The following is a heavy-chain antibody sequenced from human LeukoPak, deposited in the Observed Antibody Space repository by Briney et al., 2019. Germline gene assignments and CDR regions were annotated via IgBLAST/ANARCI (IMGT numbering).Heavy chain of an antibody. CDR2: TYYRSKWYN. CDR1: GDSVSSNSAA. Sequence: SQTLSLTCAISGDSVSSNSAAWNWIRQSPSRGLEWLGRTYYRSKWYNDYAVSVKSRITINPGTSKNQFSLQLNSVTPEDTAVYYCARERMDSSSWYGNSVGFDYWGQGTLVTVSS. CDR3: ARERMDSSSWYGNSVGFDY. V-gene: IGHV6-1*01. D-gene: IGHD6-13*01. J-gene: IGHJ4*02.